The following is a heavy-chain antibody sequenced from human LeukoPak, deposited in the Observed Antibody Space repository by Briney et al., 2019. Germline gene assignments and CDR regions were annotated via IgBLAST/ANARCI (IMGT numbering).Heavy chain of an antibody. CDR1: GFTFSNAW. Sequence: GGSLRLSCAASGFTFSNAWMSWVRRAPGKGLEWVGRIKSKTDGGTTDYAAPVKGRFTISRDDSKNTLYLQMNSLKTEDTAVCYCTTTYYDILTGYYNSPYFDYWGQGTLVTVSS. V-gene: IGHV3-15*01. CDR3: TTTYYDILTGYYNSPYFDY. D-gene: IGHD3-9*01. CDR2: IKSKTDGGTT. J-gene: IGHJ4*02.